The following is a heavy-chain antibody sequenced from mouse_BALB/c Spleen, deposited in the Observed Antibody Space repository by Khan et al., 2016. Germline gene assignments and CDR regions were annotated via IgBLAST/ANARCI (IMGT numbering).Heavy chain of an antibody. CDR2: INTETGEP. D-gene: IGHD2-3*01. V-gene: IGHV9-2-1*01. J-gene: IGHJ4*01. Sequence: QIQLVQSGPELKKPGETVKISCKASGYTFTDYSMHWVKQAPGKGLKWMGWINTETGEPTYADDFKGRFAFSLETSASTAYLQINNLKNENTATYFCALMVNSYYAMDYWGQGTSVTVSS. CDR3: ALMVNSYYAMDY. CDR1: GYTFTDYS.